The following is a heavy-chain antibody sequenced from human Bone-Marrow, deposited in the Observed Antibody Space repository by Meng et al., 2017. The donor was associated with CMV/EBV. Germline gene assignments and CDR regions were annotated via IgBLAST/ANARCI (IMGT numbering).Heavy chain of an antibody. V-gene: IGHV3-30*02. Sequence: LSLTCAASGFRFDDCGMHWVRQTPGKGLEWVAFVRHDGTNKFYAASVKGRFTISRDNSKSTVYLQMNSLRPEDSALYYCAKDLLLFGGPNAYFDQWGQGTLVTVSS. D-gene: IGHD3-16*01. CDR2: VRHDGTNK. CDR3: AKDLLLFGGPNAYFDQ. CDR1: GFRFDDCG. J-gene: IGHJ4*02.